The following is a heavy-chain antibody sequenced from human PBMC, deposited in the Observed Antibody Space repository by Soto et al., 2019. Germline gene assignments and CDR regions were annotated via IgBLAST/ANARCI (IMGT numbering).Heavy chain of an antibody. CDR1: GYTFTSYG. J-gene: IGHJ6*02. D-gene: IGHD6-13*01. V-gene: IGHV1-18*04. CDR2: ISAYNGNT. Sequence: QVQLVQSGAEVKKPGASVKVSCKASGYTFTSYGISWVRQAPGQGLEWMGWISAYNGNTNYAQKPQGRVTMTTDTSASTAYMGLRSMRSDDTAVYYCAREDDSSSSSGYYYGMDVWGQGTTVTVSS. CDR3: AREDDSSSSSGYYYGMDV.